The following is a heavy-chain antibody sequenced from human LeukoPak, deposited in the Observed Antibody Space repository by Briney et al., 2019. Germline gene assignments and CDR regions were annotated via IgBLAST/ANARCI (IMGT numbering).Heavy chain of an antibody. J-gene: IGHJ4*02. CDR1: GYTFPSYD. CDR3: ARARGGGSSWYVSFDY. Sequence: ASVKVSCKASGYTFPSYDINWVRQATGQGLEWMGWMNPNSGNTGYAQKFQGRVTITRNISISTAYMELSSLRSEDTAVYYCARARGGGSSWYVSFDYWGQGTLVTVSS. V-gene: IGHV1-8*03. D-gene: IGHD6-13*01. CDR2: MNPNSGNT.